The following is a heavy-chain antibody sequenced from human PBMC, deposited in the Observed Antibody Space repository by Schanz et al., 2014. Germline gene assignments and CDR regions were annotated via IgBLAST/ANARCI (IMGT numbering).Heavy chain of an antibody. CDR2: ISSSSSYI. D-gene: IGHD3-9*01. CDR1: GFIFSSYG. V-gene: IGHV3-21*01. CDR3: ARDSRPNDDFLTAYYSIDY. Sequence: VQLVESGGGVVQPGRSLRLSCAASGFIFSSYGLHWVRQAPGKGLEWVSSISSSSSYIYYADSVKGRFTISRDNAKNSLYLQMNSLRAGDTAVYYCARDSRPNDDFLTAYYSIDYWGQGTLVTVSS. J-gene: IGHJ4*02.